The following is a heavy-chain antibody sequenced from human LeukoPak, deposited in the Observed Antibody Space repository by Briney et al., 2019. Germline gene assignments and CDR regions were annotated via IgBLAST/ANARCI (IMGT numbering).Heavy chain of an antibody. V-gene: IGHV1-18*01. CDR3: ARGLFQPGILNWFDP. J-gene: IGHJ5*02. CDR2: ISAYNGNT. CDR1: GYNFNSYG. D-gene: IGHD1-14*01. Sequence: ASVKVSCKASGYNFNSYGISWVRQAPGQGLEWMGWISAYNGNTKYAQKLQGRVTMTTDTSTSTAYMELRSLRSDDTAVYYCARGLFQPGILNWFDPWGQGTLVTVSS.